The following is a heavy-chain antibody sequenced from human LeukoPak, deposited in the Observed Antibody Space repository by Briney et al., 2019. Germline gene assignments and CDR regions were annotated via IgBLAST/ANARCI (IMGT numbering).Heavy chain of an antibody. CDR1: GFTFSSYA. D-gene: IGHD3-10*01. J-gene: IGHJ4*02. Sequence: GGSLRLSRAASGFTFSSYAMSWVRQAPGKGLEWVSAISGSGGSTYYADSVKGRFTISRDNSKNTLYLQMNSLRAEDTAVYYCAKYAFQGVIKRSLFDYWGQGTLVTVSS. V-gene: IGHV3-23*01. CDR2: ISGSGGST. CDR3: AKYAFQGVIKRSLFDY.